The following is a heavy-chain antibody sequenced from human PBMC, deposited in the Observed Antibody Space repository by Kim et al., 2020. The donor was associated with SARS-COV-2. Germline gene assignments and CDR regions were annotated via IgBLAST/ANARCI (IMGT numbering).Heavy chain of an antibody. CDR3: ARDPLKTPVPLVYYYYYGMDG. CDR1: GGSISSGGYY. V-gene: IGHV4-31*03. Sequence: SETLSLTCTVSGGSISSGGYYWSWIRQHPEKGLEWIGYIYYSGSTYYNPSLKSRVTISVDTSKNQFSLKLSSVTAADTAVYYCARDPLKTPVPLVYYYYYGMDGWGQGTTVTVSS. J-gene: IGHJ6*02. CDR2: IYYSGST.